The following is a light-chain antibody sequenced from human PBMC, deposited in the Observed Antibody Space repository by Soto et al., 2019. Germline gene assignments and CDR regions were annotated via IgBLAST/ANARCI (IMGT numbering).Light chain of an antibody. CDR1: QSVLYSSNNKNY. CDR3: QQYYSTPLT. V-gene: IGKV4-1*01. J-gene: IGKJ3*01. Sequence: DIVMTQSPDSLAVSLGERATINCKSSQSVLYSSNNKNYLAWYQQKPGQPPKLLIYWASTRESGVPDRFSGSGSGIDFSLTISSLQAEDVGVYYCQQYYSTPLTFGPGTKVDIK. CDR2: WAS.